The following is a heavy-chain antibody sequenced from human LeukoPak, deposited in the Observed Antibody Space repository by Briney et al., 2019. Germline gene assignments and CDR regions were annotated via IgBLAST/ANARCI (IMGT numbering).Heavy chain of an antibody. J-gene: IGHJ4*02. CDR2: ISSRGSTI. CDR1: GFTFSDYY. Sequence: GGSLRLSCAASGFTFSDYYMSWIRQAPGKGLEWVSYISSRGSTIYYGDSVKGRFTISRDNAKNSLYLQMNSLRAEDTAVYYCARAAAYCGGDCSSYYFDYWGQGTLVTVSS. V-gene: IGHV3-11*01. CDR3: ARAAAYCGGDCSSYYFDY. D-gene: IGHD2-21*01.